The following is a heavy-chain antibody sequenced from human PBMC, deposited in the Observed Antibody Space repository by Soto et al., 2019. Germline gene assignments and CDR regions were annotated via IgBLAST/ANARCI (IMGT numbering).Heavy chain of an antibody. V-gene: IGHV1-8*02. D-gene: IGHD6-19*01. CDR2: MNPNSGNT. Sequence: ASVKVSCKASGYTFTGYYMHWVRQATGQGLEWMGWMNPNSGNTGYAQKFQGRVTMTRNTSISTAYMELSSLRSEDTAVYYCAREGRGVAGNFDYWGQGTLVTVSS. J-gene: IGHJ4*02. CDR3: AREGRGVAGNFDY. CDR1: GYTFTGYY.